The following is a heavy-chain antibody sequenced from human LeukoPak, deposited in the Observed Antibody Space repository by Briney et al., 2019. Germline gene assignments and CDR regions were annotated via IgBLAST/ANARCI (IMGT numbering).Heavy chain of an antibody. V-gene: IGHV4-34*01. CDR3: ARGVTYYYGSGRPYYFDY. D-gene: IGHD3-10*01. CDR1: GGSFSGYY. CDR2: INHSGST. J-gene: IGHJ4*02. Sequence: SDTLSLTCAVYGGSFSGYYWSWIRQPPGKGLEWIGEINHSGSTNYNPSLKSRVTISVDTSKDQFSLKLSSVTAADTAVYYCARGVTYYYGSGRPYYFDYWGQGTLVTVSS.